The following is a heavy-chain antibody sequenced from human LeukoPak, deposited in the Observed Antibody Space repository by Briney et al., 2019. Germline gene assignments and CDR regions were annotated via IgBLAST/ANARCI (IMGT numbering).Heavy chain of an antibody. J-gene: IGHJ6*02. D-gene: IGHD3-10*01. CDR2: IYYSGST. CDR3: ARQGHTMVRILPHRVYGMDV. CDR1: GGSISSSSYY. Sequence: PSETLSLTCTVSGGSISSSSYYWGWIRQPPGKGLEWIGSIYYSGSTYYNPSLKSRVTISVDTSKNQFSLKLSSVTAADTAVYYCARQGHTMVRILPHRVYGMDVWGQGTTVTVSS. V-gene: IGHV4-39*01.